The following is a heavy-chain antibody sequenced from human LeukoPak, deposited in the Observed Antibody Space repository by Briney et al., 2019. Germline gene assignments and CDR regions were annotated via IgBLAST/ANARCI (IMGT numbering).Heavy chain of an antibody. V-gene: IGHV4-34*01. CDR2: INHSGST. CDR1: GVSFICYS. J-gene: IGHJ4*02. CDR3: ASEDYDILTGYRSY. D-gene: IGHD3-9*01. Sequence: SETLSLTCAFYGVSFICYSWSWIRQPPGNGLDWIGEINHSGSTNYNPSLKSRVTISVDTTKNQFSLKLSSVTAADTAVYYCASEDYDILTGYRSYWGQGTLVTVSS.